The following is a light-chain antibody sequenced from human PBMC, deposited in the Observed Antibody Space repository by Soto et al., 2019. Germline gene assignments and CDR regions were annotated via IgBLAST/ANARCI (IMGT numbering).Light chain of an antibody. CDR1: QSVSSY. Sequence: IVLTQSTATLSLSHGERATLSCRASQSVSSYLAWYQQKPGQAPRLLIYDASNRATGTPARFSGSGSGTDFTLTISSLEPEDFAVYYCQQRSNWPPSIHFGQGTRLE. J-gene: IGKJ5*01. CDR3: QQRSNWPPSIH. CDR2: DAS. V-gene: IGKV3-11*01.